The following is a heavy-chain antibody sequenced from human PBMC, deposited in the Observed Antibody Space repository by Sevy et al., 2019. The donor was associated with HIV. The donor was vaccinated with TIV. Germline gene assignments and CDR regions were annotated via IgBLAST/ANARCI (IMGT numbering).Heavy chain of an antibody. Sequence: SETLSLTCTVSGDSLSNSGYYWGWIRQPPGKGLEWIGNIYYSGSTHYNPSLQSRVTVSIDTSKNQFSLKLSSVTAADTAVYFCATFPYGDYVDYFDYWGQGTLVTVSS. D-gene: IGHD4-17*01. CDR1: GDSLSNSGYY. J-gene: IGHJ4*02. V-gene: IGHV4-39*01. CDR2: IYYSGST. CDR3: ATFPYGDYVDYFDY.